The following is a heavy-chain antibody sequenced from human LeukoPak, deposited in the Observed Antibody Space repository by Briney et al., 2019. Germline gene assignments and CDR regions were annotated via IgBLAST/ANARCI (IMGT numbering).Heavy chain of an antibody. CDR2: IIPILGIA. V-gene: IGHV1-69*04. CDR3: AREGVLRYFDWLKYFDY. J-gene: IGHJ4*02. Sequence: SVKVSCKASAGTFSSYAISWVRQAPGQGLEWMGRIIPILGIANYAQKFQGRVTITADKSTSTAYMELSSLRSEDTAVYYCAREGVLRYFDWLKYFDYWGQGTLVTVSS. D-gene: IGHD3-9*01. CDR1: AGTFSSYA.